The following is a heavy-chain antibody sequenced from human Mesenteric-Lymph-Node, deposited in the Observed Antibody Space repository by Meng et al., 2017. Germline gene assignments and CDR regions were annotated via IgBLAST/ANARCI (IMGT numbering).Heavy chain of an antibody. CDR1: GFTFDTYT. J-gene: IGHJ4*02. Sequence: GESLKISCAASGFTFDTYTMNWVRQAPGKGLEWVSTITSSSKTIYYADSLEGRFTISRDNSKNTLYLQMNSLRAEDTAVYYCARAKTYDYWGQGTLVTVSS. V-gene: IGHV3-48*01. CDR3: ARAKTYDY. CDR2: ITSSSKTI.